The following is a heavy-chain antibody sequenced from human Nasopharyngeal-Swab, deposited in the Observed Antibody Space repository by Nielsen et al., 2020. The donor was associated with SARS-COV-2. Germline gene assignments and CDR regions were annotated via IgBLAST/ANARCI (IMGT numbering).Heavy chain of an antibody. CDR2: IYYSGST. D-gene: IGHD3-22*01. Sequence: RQAPGKGLEWIGYIYYSGSTYYNPSLKSRVTISVDTSKNQFSLKLSSVTAADTAVYYCARVGAYYYDSSGQKHWYIDLWGRGTLVTVSS. J-gene: IGHJ2*01. CDR3: ARVGAYYYDSSGQKHWYIDL. V-gene: IGHV4-30-4*01.